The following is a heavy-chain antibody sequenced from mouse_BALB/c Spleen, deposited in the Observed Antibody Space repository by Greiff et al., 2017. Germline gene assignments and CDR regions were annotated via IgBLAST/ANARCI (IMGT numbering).Heavy chain of an antibody. CDR2: IYPGNSDT. CDR1: GYTFTSYW. CDR3: TREGGLLRPLFDY. J-gene: IGHJ2*01. V-gene: IGHV1-5*01. Sequence: VQLQQSGTVLARPGASVKMSCKASGYTFTSYWMHWVKQRPGQGLEWIGAIYPGNSDTSYNQKFKGKAKLTAVTSTSTAYMELSSLTNEDSAVYYCTREGGLLRPLFDYWGQGTTLTVSS. D-gene: IGHD1-2*01.